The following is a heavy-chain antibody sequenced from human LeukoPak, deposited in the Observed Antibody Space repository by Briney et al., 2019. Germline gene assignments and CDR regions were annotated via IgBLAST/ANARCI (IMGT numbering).Heavy chain of an antibody. CDR1: GFTFSSYS. J-gene: IGHJ5*02. CDR2: ISSSSSYI. D-gene: IGHD2-2*02. Sequence: GGSLRLSCAASGFTFSSYSMNWVRQAPGKGLEWVSSISSSSSYIYYADSVKGRFAISRDNAKNSLYLQMNSLRAEDTAVYYCARSIVVVPAAISWFDPWGQGILVTVSS. CDR3: ARSIVVVPAAISWFDP. V-gene: IGHV3-21*01.